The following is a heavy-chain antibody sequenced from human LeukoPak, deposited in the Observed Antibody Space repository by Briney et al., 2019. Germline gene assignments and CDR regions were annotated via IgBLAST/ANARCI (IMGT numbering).Heavy chain of an antibody. J-gene: IGHJ4*02. CDR2: IIPIFGTA. D-gene: IGHD6-13*01. CDR1: GGTFSSYA. Sequence: GASVKVSCKASGGTFSSYAISWVRQAPGQGLEWMGGIIPIFGTANYAQKFQGRVTITADKSTSTAYMELSSLRSEDTAVYYCARDLNGEEAAAGKVGPFFDWGQGTLVTVSS. CDR3: ARDLNGEEAAAGKVGPFFD. V-gene: IGHV1-69*06.